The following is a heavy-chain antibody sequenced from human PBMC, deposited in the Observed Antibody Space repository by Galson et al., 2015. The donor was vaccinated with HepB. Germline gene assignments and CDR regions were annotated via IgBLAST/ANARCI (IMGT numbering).Heavy chain of an antibody. D-gene: IGHD6-19*01. Sequence: SVKVSCKASGYTFTSYGISWVRQAPGQGLGWMGWISAYNGNTNYAQKLQGRVTMTTDTSTSTAYMELRSLRSDDTAVYYCARVGYSSDIAFWLKEGGTDWFDPWGQGTLVTVSS. J-gene: IGHJ5*02. CDR1: GYTFTSYG. CDR2: ISAYNGNT. CDR3: ARVGYSSDIAFWLKEGGTDWFDP. V-gene: IGHV1-18*04.